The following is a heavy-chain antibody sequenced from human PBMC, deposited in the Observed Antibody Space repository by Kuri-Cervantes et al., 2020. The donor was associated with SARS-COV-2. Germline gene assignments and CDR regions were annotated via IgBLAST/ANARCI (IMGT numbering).Heavy chain of an antibody. V-gene: IGHV3-23*01. J-gene: IGHJ4*02. CDR3: ARDTGWYVFDY. Sequence: GGSLRLSCAASGFTSSNYGMNWVRQAPGKGLEWLSFISSSGHRADYADSVSGRYTISRDNSKNTLYLQMNSLRAEDTATYFCARDTGWYVFDYCGQGTLVTVSS. CDR1: GFTSSNYG. CDR2: ISSSGHRA. D-gene: IGHD6-19*01.